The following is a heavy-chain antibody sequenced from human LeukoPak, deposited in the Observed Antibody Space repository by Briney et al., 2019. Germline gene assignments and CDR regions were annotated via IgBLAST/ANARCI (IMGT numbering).Heavy chain of an antibody. CDR1: GGSFSGYY. CDR2: INHSGST. V-gene: IGHV4-34*01. CDR3: ARVGRALWFGELSRTYYFDY. Sequence: KSSETLSLTCAVYGGSFSGYYWSWIRQPPGKGLEWIGEINHSGSTNYNPSLKSRVTISVDTSKNQFSLKLSSVTAADTAVYYCARVGRALWFGELSRTYYFDYWGQGTLVTVSS. J-gene: IGHJ4*02. D-gene: IGHD3-10*01.